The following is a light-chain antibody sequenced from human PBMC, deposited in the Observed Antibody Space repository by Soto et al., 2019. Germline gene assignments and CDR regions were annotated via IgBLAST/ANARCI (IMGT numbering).Light chain of an antibody. CDR2: DAS. CDR1: QSVSSY. CDR3: QQRSNWPPIT. Sequence: EIVLTHSPATLSLSPWERATLSCRASQSVSSYLAWYQQKPGQAPRLLIYDASNRATGIPVRFSGSGSGTDFTLTISSLEPEDFAVYYCQQRSNWPPITFGQGTRLEIK. V-gene: IGKV3-11*01. J-gene: IGKJ5*01.